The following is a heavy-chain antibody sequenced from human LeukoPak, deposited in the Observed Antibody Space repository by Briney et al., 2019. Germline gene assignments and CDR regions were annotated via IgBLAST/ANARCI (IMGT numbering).Heavy chain of an antibody. V-gene: IGHV3-7*01. CDR2: IKHDGSEK. J-gene: IGHJ4*02. CDR1: GFIFTNFF. CDR3: ATDRGWRTSGYYLYYFEY. Sequence: QPGGSLRLSCAASGFIFTNFFMSWVRQAPGKGLEWVASIKHDGSEKYYVDSVRGRFTISRDNTENLLYLQMSSLRAEDTAVYYCATDRGWRTSGYYLYYFEYWGQGTLVTFSS. D-gene: IGHD3-3*01.